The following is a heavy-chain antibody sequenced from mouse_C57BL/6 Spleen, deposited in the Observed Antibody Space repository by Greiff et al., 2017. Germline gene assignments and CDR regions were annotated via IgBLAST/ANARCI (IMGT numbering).Heavy chain of an antibody. J-gene: IGHJ3*01. CDR3: ARSKTAQATGFAY. V-gene: IGHV1-50*01. CDR1: GYTFTSYW. Sequence: QVQLQQPGAELVKPGASVKLSCKASGYTFTSYWMQWVKQRPGQGLEWIGEIDPSDSSTNYTQKFTGKATLTVDTSSSTAYMQLSSLTSEDSAVYYCARSKTAQATGFAYWGQGTLVTVSA. CDR2: IDPSDSST. D-gene: IGHD3-2*02.